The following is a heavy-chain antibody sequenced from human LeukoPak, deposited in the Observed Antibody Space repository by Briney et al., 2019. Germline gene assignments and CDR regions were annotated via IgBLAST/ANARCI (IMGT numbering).Heavy chain of an antibody. CDR1: GGSISSGSYY. CDR3: ARGAPWFGGQYYYYYYMDV. J-gene: IGHJ6*03. D-gene: IGHD3-10*01. Sequence: PSQTLSLTCTVSGGSISSGSYYWSWIRQPAGKGLEWIGRIYTSGSTNYNPSLKSRVTISVDTSKNQFSLKLSSVAAADTAVYYCARGAPWFGGQYYYYYYMDVWGKGTTVTISS. CDR2: IYTSGST. V-gene: IGHV4-61*02.